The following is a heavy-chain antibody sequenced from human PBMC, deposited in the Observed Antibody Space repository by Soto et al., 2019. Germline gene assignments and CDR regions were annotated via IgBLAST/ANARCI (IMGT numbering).Heavy chain of an antibody. CDR2: IKEDGSEK. D-gene: IGHD3-16*01. Sequence: EVQLVESGGDLVQPGGSLRLSCAASGFTFSGYWMSWVRQAPGKGLEWVASIKEDGSEKYYVDSVKGRFTISRDNAKNSLYLQMNSLRVEDTAVYYCASGGAVTGRFEYWGQGTLVTVSS. V-gene: IGHV3-7*01. CDR1: GFTFSGYW. CDR3: ASGGAVTGRFEY. J-gene: IGHJ4*02.